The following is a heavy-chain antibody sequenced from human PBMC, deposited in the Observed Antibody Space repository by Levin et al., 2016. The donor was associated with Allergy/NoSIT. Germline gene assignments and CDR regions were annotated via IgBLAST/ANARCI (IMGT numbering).Heavy chain of an antibody. Sequence: GSLRLSCTVSGGSISSYYWSWIRQPPGKGLEWIGYIYYSGSTNYNPSLKSRVTISVDTSKNQFSLKLGSVTAADTAVYYCARHEGSYYRPADYWGQGTLVTVSS. V-gene: IGHV4-59*08. D-gene: IGHD1-26*01. J-gene: IGHJ4*02. CDR1: GGSISSYY. CDR3: ARHEGSYYRPADY. CDR2: IYYSGST.